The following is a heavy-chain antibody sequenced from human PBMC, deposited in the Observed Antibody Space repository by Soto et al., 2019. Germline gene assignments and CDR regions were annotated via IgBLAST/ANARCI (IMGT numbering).Heavy chain of an antibody. J-gene: IGHJ1*01. CDR2: VFYTGST. V-gene: IGHV4-59*01. D-gene: IGHD1-26*01. Sequence: PSETLSLTCTVSGGSISSYHWSWIRQSPGKGLEWIGYVFYTGSTKYNPALKRRVTISVDTSKNQFSLKLSSVSAADTGLYYCARSYSGTFYGYDTWGQDILFTVSS. CDR3: ARSYSGTFYGYDT. CDR1: GGSISSYH.